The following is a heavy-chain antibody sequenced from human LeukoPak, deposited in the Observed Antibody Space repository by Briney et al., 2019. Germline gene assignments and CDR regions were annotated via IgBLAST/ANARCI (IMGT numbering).Heavy chain of an antibody. CDR1: GGSISSSSYY. CDR2: IYYSGDT. V-gene: IGHV4-39*01. J-gene: IGHJ6*03. Sequence: SESLSLTCTVSGGSISSSSYYWGWIRKPPGKGLEWIGSIYYSGDTYYNPSLKSRRVTISVVASKNQFSLRLSSVTAADTAVYYCARHQWHYYYYMGVWGKGSTVTVSS. D-gene: IGHD6-19*01. CDR3: ARHQWHYYYYMGV.